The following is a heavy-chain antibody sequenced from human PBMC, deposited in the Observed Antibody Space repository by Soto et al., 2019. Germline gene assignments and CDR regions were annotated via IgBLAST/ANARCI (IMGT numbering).Heavy chain of an antibody. V-gene: IGHV3-30-3*01. CDR3: ARDSRYPENYYDSSGYFHPGPFDI. CDR2: ISYDGSNQ. CDR1: GFTFSRYA. Sequence: LSLSCAASGFTFSRYAMHWVRLPPGKGLEWVAVISYDGSNQYYADSVKGRFTISRDNSKNTLFLQMNSLRAEDTAVYFCARDSRYPENYYDSSGYFHPGPFDIWGQGTMVTVSS. J-gene: IGHJ3*02. D-gene: IGHD3-22*01.